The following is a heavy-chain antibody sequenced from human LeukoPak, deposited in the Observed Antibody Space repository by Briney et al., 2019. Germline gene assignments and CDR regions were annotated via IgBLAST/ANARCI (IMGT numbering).Heavy chain of an antibody. CDR3: ARCSYYVSGIQFTFDY. CDR2: IYPGDSDT. D-gene: IGHD3-10*01. CDR1: GYRFTSYW. J-gene: IGHJ4*02. V-gene: IGHV5-51*01. Sequence: GESLKISCKGSGYRFTSYWIGWVRQLPGKGLEWMGIIYPGDSDTRYSPPFQGQVTISADKSISTAYLQWSSLKASDTAMYYCARCSYYVSGIQFTFDYWGQGTLVTVSS.